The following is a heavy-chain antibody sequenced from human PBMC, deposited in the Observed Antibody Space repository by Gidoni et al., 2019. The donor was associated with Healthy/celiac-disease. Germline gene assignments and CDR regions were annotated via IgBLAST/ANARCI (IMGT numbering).Heavy chain of an antibody. CDR1: GGSFSGYY. D-gene: IGHD2-2*01. CDR3: ARRRFYCSSTSCWFDP. J-gene: IGHJ5*02. Sequence: QVQLQQWGAGLLKPSETLSLTCAVYGGSFSGYYWSWIRQPPGKGLEWIGEINHSGSTNYNPSLKSRVTISVDTSKNQFSLKLSSVTAADTAVYYCARRRFYCSSTSCWFDPWGQGTLVTVSS. CDR2: INHSGST. V-gene: IGHV4-34*01.